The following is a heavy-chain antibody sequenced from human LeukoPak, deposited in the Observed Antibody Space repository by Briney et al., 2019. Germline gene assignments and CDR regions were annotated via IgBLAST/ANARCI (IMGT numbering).Heavy chain of an antibody. Sequence: ASVKVSCKASGGTFSSYAISWVRQAPGQGLEWMGRIIPILGIANYAQKFQGRVTITADKSTSTAYVEPSSLRSEDTAVYYCARDHFEDYSIYGMDVWGQGTTVTVSS. D-gene: IGHD4-11*01. J-gene: IGHJ6*02. CDR1: GGTFSSYA. CDR3: ARDHFEDYSIYGMDV. V-gene: IGHV1-69*04. CDR2: IIPILGIA.